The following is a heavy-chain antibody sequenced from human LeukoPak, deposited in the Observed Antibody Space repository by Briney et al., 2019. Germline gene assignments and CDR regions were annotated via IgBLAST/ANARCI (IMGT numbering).Heavy chain of an antibody. CDR1: SDSFSDYS. Sequence: SETLSLTSTVSSDSFSDYSWSWIRQPPGKGLEWIGFIYYRGSTNYNPSLKSRVTISVDTSTNQFSLNLSSVTAADTAVYYCARAIRYGDGGAPFPYYFASWGQGTLVTVSS. V-gene: IGHV4-59*01. CDR3: ARAIRYGDGGAPFPYYFAS. J-gene: IGHJ4*02. D-gene: IGHD4-17*01. CDR2: IYYRGST.